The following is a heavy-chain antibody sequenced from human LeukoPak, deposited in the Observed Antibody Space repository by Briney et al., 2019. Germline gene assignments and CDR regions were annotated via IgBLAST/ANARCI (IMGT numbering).Heavy chain of an antibody. Sequence: GGTLRLSCAASGITFSSYGMSWVRQAPGKGLEWVSYISSSSSTIYYADSVKGRFTISRDNAKNSLYLQMNSLRAEDTAVYYCARPNDYYDSSGYQYYFDYWGQGTLVTVSS. D-gene: IGHD3-22*01. V-gene: IGHV3-48*01. J-gene: IGHJ4*02. CDR1: GITFSSYG. CDR3: ARPNDYYDSSGYQYYFDY. CDR2: ISSSSSTI.